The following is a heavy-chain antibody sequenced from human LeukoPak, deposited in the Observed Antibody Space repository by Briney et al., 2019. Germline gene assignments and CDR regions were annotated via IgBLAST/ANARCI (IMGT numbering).Heavy chain of an antibody. J-gene: IGHJ6*03. CDR2: IYYSGST. D-gene: IGHD6-6*01. CDR3: ARDWRVAARHGYMDV. CDR1: GGCISNKY. Sequence: PSETLSLTCTVSGGCISNKYWSWIRQPPGKGLEWVWYIYYSGSTNYNPSLKSRVTILVDTYKNQFSLKLSSVPAADTAVYFCARDWRVAARHGYMDVCGKGPTVPVSS. V-gene: IGHV4-59*01.